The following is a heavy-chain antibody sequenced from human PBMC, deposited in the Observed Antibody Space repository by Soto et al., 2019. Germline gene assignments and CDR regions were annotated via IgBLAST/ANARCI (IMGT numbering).Heavy chain of an antibody. Sequence: GGSLRLSCAASGFTFSSYGMHWVRQAPGKGLEWVAVISYDGSNKYYADSVKGRFTISRDNSKNTLYLQMNSLRAEDTAVYYCAKEMLEDGYNPSDYWGQGTLVTVSS. CDR1: GFTFSSYG. J-gene: IGHJ4*02. V-gene: IGHV3-30*18. D-gene: IGHD5-12*01. CDR2: ISYDGSNK. CDR3: AKEMLEDGYNPSDY.